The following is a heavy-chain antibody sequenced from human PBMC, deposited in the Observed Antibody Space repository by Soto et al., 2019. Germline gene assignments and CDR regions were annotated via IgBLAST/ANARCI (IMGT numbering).Heavy chain of an antibody. CDR3: ARVQRVGSSWYNPNYYYYYGMDV. D-gene: IGHD6-13*01. Sequence: SVKVSCKASGGTFSSYAISWVRQAPGQGLEWMGGIIPIFGTANYAQKFQGRVTITADESTSTAYMELSSLRSEDTAVYYCARVQRVGSSWYNPNYYYYYGMDVWGQGTTVTVSS. V-gene: IGHV1-69*13. CDR1: GGTFSSYA. CDR2: IIPIFGTA. J-gene: IGHJ6*02.